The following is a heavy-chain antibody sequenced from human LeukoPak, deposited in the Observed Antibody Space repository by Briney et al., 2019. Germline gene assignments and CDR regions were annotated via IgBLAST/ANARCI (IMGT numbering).Heavy chain of an antibody. CDR3: ARSLGGWFDP. D-gene: IGHD3-10*01. V-gene: IGHV4-59*08. J-gene: IGHJ5*02. CDR2: IYYSGST. CDR1: GGSISSYF. Sequence: PSETLSLTCTVSGGSISSYFWSWIRQPPGKGLEWIGYIYYSGSTNYNPSLKSRVTISVDTSKNQFSLNLSSVTAADTAVYYCARSLGGWFDPWGQGTLVTVSS.